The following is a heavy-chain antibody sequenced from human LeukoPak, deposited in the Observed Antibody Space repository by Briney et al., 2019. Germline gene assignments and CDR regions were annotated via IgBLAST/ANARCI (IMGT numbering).Heavy chain of an antibody. Sequence: PGRSLRLSCAASGFTFSSYGMHWVRQAPGKGLEWVSGINWNGGSTGYADSVKGRFTISRDNAKNSLYLQMNSLRAEDTALYYCARMVVAATYYYYYYYMDVWGKGTTVTVSS. D-gene: IGHD2-15*01. J-gene: IGHJ6*03. V-gene: IGHV3-20*04. CDR1: GFTFSSYG. CDR2: INWNGGST. CDR3: ARMVVAATYYYYYYYMDV.